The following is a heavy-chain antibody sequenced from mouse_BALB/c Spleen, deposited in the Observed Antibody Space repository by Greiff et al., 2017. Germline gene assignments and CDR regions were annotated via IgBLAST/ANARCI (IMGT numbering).Heavy chain of an antibody. V-gene: IGHV5-17*02. J-gene: IGHJ3*01. CDR2: ISSGSSTI. Sequence: EVMLVESGGGLVQPGGSRKLSCAASGFTFSSFGMHWVRQAPEKGLEWVAYISSGSSTIYYADTVKGRFTISRDNPKNTLFLQMTSLRSEDTAMYYCARHYDYGTAFAYWGQGTLVTVSA. CDR3: ARHYDYGTAFAY. D-gene: IGHD2-4*01. CDR1: GFTFSSFG.